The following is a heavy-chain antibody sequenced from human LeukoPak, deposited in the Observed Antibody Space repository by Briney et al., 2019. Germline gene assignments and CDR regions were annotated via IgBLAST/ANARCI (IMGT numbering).Heavy chain of an antibody. CDR2: ISYDGSNK. V-gene: IGHV3-30*18. J-gene: IGHJ4*02. CDR3: AKDLGY. CDR1: GFTFSSYG. Sequence: GGPLRLSCAASGFTFSSYGMHWVRQAPGKGLEWVAVISYDGSNKYYADSVKGRFTISRDNSKNTLYLQMNSLRAEDTAVYYCAKDLGYWGQGTLVTVSS.